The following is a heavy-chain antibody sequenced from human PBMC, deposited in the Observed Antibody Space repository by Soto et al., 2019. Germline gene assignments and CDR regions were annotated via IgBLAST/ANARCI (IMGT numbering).Heavy chain of an antibody. CDR3: ARPSDAYCSSSSCSPLPFFDY. D-gene: IGHD2-2*01. CDR2: IYYSGST. CDR1: GGSIGSGGYY. J-gene: IGHJ4*02. Sequence: SETLSLTCTVSGGSIGSGGYYWSWIRQHPGKGLEWIGYIYYSGSTYYNPSLKSRVTISVDTSKNQFSLKLSSVTAADTAAYYCARPSDAYCSSSSCSPLPFFDYWGQGTLVTVSS. V-gene: IGHV4-31*03.